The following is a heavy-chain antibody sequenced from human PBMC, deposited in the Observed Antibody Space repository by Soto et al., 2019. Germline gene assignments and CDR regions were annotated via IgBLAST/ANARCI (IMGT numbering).Heavy chain of an antibody. J-gene: IGHJ4*02. Sequence: QVQLVQSGAEVKKPGSSVKVSCKASGGTFNTYAINWVRQAPGQGLEWMGGIIPIFGPTNYTQKFQGRVTITADISTSTAYMELSSLRSEDTVVYYCARDGYCSGGSCYSLGYWGQGTLVTVSS. CDR2: IIPIFGPT. CDR1: GGTFNTYA. CDR3: ARDGYCSGGSCYSLGY. V-gene: IGHV1-69*06. D-gene: IGHD2-15*01.